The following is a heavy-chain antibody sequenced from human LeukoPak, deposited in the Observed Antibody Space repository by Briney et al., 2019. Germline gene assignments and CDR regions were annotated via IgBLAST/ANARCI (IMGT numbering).Heavy chain of an antibody. J-gene: IGHJ4*02. CDR2: ISSEGKTT. V-gene: IGHV3-64*04. CDR1: GFIFSPYA. Sequence: PGGSLRLSCSTSGFIFSPYAMHWVRQAPGKGLEYVSSISSEGKTTYYADSVKGRFTISRDNSKNTLYLQMNSLRAEDTAVYYCAKEWELYLVDYWGQGTLVTVS. D-gene: IGHD1-26*01. CDR3: AKEWELYLVDY.